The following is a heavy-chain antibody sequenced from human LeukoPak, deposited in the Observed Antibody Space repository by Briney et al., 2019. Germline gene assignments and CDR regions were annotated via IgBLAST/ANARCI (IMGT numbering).Heavy chain of an antibody. J-gene: IGHJ4*02. CDR1: GYTFADHY. CDR3: ARAIRKYYYDSSGYYWEYYFDY. D-gene: IGHD3-22*01. CDR2: ISAYNGNT. V-gene: IGHV1-18*04. Sequence: ASVKVSCKASGYTFADHYMHWVRQAPGQGLEWMGWISAYNGNTNYAQKLQGRVTMTTDTSTSTAYMELRSLRSDDTAVYYCARAIRKYYYDSSGYYWEYYFDYWGQGTLVTVSS.